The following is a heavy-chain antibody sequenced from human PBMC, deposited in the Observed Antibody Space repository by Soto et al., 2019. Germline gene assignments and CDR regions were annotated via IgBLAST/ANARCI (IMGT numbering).Heavy chain of an antibody. CDR2: ISHDGINK. D-gene: IGHD6-19*01. CDR1: GFSFSSYA. V-gene: IGHV3-30-3*01. J-gene: IGHJ5*02. Sequence: QVRLVESGGGVVQPGRSLRLSCTASGFSFSSYAMYWFRQPPGKGLEWVAVISHDGINKHYADSVEGRVTVSRDNSNHSLDLQLNSLRGEDKAMYYCARDMYSSDYFVKWFEPWGQGTLVTVSS. CDR3: ARDMYSSDYFVKWFEP.